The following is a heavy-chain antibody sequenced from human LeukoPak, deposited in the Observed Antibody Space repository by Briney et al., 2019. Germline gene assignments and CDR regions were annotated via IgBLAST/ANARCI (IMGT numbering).Heavy chain of an antibody. D-gene: IGHD3-16*01. CDR1: GFTFSTYW. CDR2: IVTDGSTT. J-gene: IGHJ4*02. CDR3: ARAASAWSIDY. Sequence: PGGSLRLSCAASGFTFSTYWMHWVRQAPGKGLVWVSRIVTDGSTTNYADSVKGRFTISRDNAKNTLYLQMNSLRADDTAVYYCARAASAWSIDYWGQGSPVTVSS. V-gene: IGHV3-74*01.